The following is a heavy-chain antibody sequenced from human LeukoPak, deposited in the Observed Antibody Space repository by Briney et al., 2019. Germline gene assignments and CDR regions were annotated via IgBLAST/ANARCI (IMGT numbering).Heavy chain of an antibody. CDR1: GYSFTSSW. CDR2: LYTGDSDT. D-gene: IGHD4-17*01. J-gene: IGHJ4*02. V-gene: IGHV5-51*01. CDR3: ARGFENGDFYFDY. Sequence: GESLKISCKGSGYSFTSSWLGWVRQIPGKGLELSGILYTGDSDTRYSPSFQGQVTISADKFISTAYLQWSSLKASDTAMYYCARGFENGDFYFDYWGQGTLVTVSS.